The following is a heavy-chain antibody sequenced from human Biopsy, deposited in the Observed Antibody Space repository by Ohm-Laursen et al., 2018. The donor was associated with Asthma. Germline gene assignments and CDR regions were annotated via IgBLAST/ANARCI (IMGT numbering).Heavy chain of an antibody. CDR2: HDHEEGGT. Sequence: GSSVKVSCKISGYSLTDLSMHWVRQAPGQGLEWMGGHDHEEGGTVNARRFQGRVTMTGGTSTDTAYMELSSLSSDDTAVYYCASDFPKDYVRYNFQFWGQGTLVTVSS. V-gene: IGHV1-24*01. CDR1: GYSLTDLS. D-gene: IGHD4-17*01. J-gene: IGHJ4*02. CDR3: ASDFPKDYVRYNFQF.